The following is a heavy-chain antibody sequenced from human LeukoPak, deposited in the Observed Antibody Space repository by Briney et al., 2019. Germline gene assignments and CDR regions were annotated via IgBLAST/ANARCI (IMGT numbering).Heavy chain of an antibody. D-gene: IGHD2-21*01. J-gene: IGHJ6*03. CDR2: ISRSSDYM. CDR3: ARADCGGDCPPYYYYMDV. CDR1: GFTFSTYR. V-gene: IGHV3-21*01. Sequence: PGGSLRLSCLASGFTFSTYRLNWVRQAPGKGLEWVSSISRSSDYMYYANSVKGRFTISRDNAKNSLYLQMNSLRAEDTAVYYCARADCGGDCPPYYYYMDVWGKGTTVTVAS.